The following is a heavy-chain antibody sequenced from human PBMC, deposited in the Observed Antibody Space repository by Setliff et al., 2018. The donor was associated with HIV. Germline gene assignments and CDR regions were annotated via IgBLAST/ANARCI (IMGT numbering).Heavy chain of an antibody. CDR3: ASAPLTTVTTGPRYYLDS. CDR1: GYTLTNYH. CDR2: INPSGGII. J-gene: IGHJ4*02. D-gene: IGHD4-17*01. Sequence: ASVKVSCKAAGYTLTNYHMHWVRQAPGQGLEWMGVINPSGGIITSAQKFLGRVTMTKDTSTSTVYMEVSNLKSEDTAVYYCASAPLTTVTTGPRYYLDSWGQGTLVTAPQ. V-gene: IGHV1-46*01.